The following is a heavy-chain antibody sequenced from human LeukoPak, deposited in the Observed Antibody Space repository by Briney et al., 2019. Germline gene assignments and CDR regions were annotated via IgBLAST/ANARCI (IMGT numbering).Heavy chain of an antibody. CDR1: GYTFTGYY. CDR3: ARSLGTYWGKDFLNWFDP. Sequence: ASVKVSCKASGYTFTGYYMHWVRQAPGQGLEWMGWITPNSGDTNYAQKFQGRVTMTRNTSLSTAYMELTSLKSEDTAVYYCARSLGTYWGKDFLNWFDPWGQGTLVTVSS. CDR2: ITPNSGDT. D-gene: IGHD3-16*01. V-gene: IGHV1-2*02. J-gene: IGHJ5*02.